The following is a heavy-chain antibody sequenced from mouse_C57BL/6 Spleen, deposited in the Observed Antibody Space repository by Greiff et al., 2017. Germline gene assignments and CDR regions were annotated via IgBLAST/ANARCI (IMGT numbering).Heavy chain of an antibody. CDR3: ARQIYGYFDV. CDR2: ISGGGGNT. J-gene: IGHJ1*03. Sequence: EVQLVESGGGLVKPGGSLKLSCAASGFTFSSYTMSWVRQTPEKRLEWVATISGGGGNTYYPDSVKGRLTISRDNAKNTAYLQMSSLRSEDTAVYYCARQIYGYFDVWGTGTTVTVSS. V-gene: IGHV5-9*04. CDR1: GFTFSSYT.